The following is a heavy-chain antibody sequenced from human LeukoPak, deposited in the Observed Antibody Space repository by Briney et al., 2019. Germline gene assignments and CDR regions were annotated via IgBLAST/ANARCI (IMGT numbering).Heavy chain of an antibody. CDR3: ARGGGPSNWFDP. CDR2: IYYSGST. D-gene: IGHD4-23*01. V-gene: IGHV4-39*01. CDR1: GGSISSSSYY. J-gene: IGHJ5*02. Sequence: SETLSLTCTVSGGSISSSSYYWGWIRQPPGKGLEWIGSIYYSGSTYYNPSLKSRVTISVDTSKNQLSLKLSSVTAADTAVYYCARGGGPSNWFDPWGQGTLVTVSS.